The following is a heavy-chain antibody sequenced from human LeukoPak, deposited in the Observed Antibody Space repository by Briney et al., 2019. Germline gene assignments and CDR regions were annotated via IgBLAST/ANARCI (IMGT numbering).Heavy chain of an antibody. V-gene: IGHV3-30*04. CDR2: ISHDGSNK. CDR1: GFTFSSYA. Sequence: GRSLRLSCAASGFTFSSYAMHWVRQAPGKGLEWVAVISHDGSNKYYADPVKGRFTISRDNSKNTLYLQMNSLRAEDTAVYYCARDRYSYGRFFDYWGQGTLVTVSS. CDR3: ARDRYSYGRFFDY. J-gene: IGHJ4*02. D-gene: IGHD5-18*01.